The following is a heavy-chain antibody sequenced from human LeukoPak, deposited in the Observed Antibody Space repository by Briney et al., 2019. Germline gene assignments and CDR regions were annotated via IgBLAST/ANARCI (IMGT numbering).Heavy chain of an antibody. Sequence: PGGSLRLSCAASGFTFSSFYMNWIRQAPGKGLGWVATIDKDGSEKYCVDSVKGRFTISRDNAKNSLSLEMNSLRVEDTAVYYCARILGYYYYYLDVWGKGTPVTISS. CDR3: ARILGYYYYYLDV. J-gene: IGHJ6*03. CDR1: GFTFSSFY. D-gene: IGHD2-15*01. V-gene: IGHV3-7*01. CDR2: IDKDGSEK.